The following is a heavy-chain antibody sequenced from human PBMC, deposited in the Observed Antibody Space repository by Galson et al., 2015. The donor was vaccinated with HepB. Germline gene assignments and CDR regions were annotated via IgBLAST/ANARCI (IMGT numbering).Heavy chain of an antibody. CDR3: ARDWGSGLFDP. CDR2: TYYRSKWYN. J-gene: IGHJ5*02. CDR1: GDSVSSNSAA. D-gene: IGHD3-10*01. Sequence: CAISGDSVSSNSAAWNWIRHSPSRGLEWLGRTYYRSKWYNDYAVSVRSRITINPDTSKNQFSLQLNSVTAADTAVYYCARDWGSGLFDPWGQGTLVTVSS. V-gene: IGHV6-1*01.